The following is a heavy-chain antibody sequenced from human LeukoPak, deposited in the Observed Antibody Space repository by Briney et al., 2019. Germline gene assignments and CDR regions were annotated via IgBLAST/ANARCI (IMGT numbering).Heavy chain of an antibody. CDR3: AINGGGDSGYGNFDY. V-gene: IGHV1-46*03. Sequence: GASVKVSCKASGYTFTSHYIHWVRQAPGQGLEWMGIINPSGGSTSYAQKFQGRVTMTRDMSTSTVYMELSLRAEDTAFYYCAINGGGDSGYGNFDYWGQGTLVTVSS. D-gene: IGHD5-12*01. CDR1: GYTFTSHY. CDR2: INPSGGST. J-gene: IGHJ4*02.